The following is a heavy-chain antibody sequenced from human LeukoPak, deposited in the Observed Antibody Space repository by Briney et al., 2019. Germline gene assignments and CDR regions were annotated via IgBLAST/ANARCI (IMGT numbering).Heavy chain of an antibody. CDR3: ARQVGTTLYFDY. Sequence: GESLKISCKVSGYSFTTYWISWVRQMPGKGLEWMGIIYPADSDTRFSPSFQGQVTISADKSISTAYLQWNSLKASDTAFYYCARQVGTTLYFDYWGQGTLVTVSS. CDR2: IYPADSDT. J-gene: IGHJ4*02. CDR1: GYSFTTYW. V-gene: IGHV5-51*01. D-gene: IGHD1-26*01.